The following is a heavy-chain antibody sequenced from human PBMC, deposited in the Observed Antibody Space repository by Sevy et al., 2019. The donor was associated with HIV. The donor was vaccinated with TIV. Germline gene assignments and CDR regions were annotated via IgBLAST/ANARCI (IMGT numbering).Heavy chain of an antibody. Sequence: GGSLRLSFAASGFTFSKYSMSWVRRPPGKGLEWVSTLSFGCGEINHADSVKGRFTISRDNSKNSLYLQMNNLRAEDTAVYYCAREGCTKPHDYWGQGTLVTVSS. J-gene: IGHJ4*02. V-gene: IGHV3-23*01. D-gene: IGHD2-8*01. CDR2: LSFGCGEI. CDR1: GFTFSKYS. CDR3: AREGCTKPHDY.